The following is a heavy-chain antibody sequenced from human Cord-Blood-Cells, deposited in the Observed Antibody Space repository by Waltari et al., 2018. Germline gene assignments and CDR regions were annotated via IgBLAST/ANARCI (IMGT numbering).Heavy chain of an antibody. J-gene: IGHJ4*02. D-gene: IGHD3-10*01. CDR1: GFTLSSYA. CDR3: AKDGKVDPRGVDY. CDR2: ISGSGGST. Sequence: EVQLLESGGGLVQPGGSLRLSCAAPGFTLSSYAMSGFRQAPGKGLEWVSAISGSGGSTYYADSVKGRFTISRDNSRNTLYLQMNSLRAEDTAVYYCAKDGKVDPRGVDYWGQGTLVTVSS. V-gene: IGHV3-23*01.